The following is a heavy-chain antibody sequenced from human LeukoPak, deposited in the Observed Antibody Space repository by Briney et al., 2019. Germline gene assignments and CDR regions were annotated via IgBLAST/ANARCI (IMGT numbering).Heavy chain of an antibody. V-gene: IGHV3-66*01. CDR3: ARGTDYGGKRPDY. CDR1: GFTVSSNY. D-gene: IGHD4-23*01. J-gene: IGHJ4*02. Sequence: PGGSLRLSCAASGFTVSSNYMSWVRQAPGKGLEWVSVFYSGDSTYYADSVKGRFTISRDNSKNTLYLQMNSLRVEDTAVYYCARGTDYGGKRPDYWGQGTLVTVSS. CDR2: FYSGDST.